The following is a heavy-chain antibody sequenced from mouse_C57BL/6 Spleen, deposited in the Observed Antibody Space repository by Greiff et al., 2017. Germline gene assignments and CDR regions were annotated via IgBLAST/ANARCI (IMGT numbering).Heavy chain of an antibody. CDR1: GYSFTDYN. Sequence: VQLQQSGPELVKPGASVKISCKASGYSFTDYNMNWVKQSHGKSLEWIGVINPNYGTTSYNQKFKGKATLTVDQSSSTAYIQLNSLPSEDSAVXSCATITTVVAPCDYWGQGTTLTVSS. CDR2: INPNYGTT. J-gene: IGHJ2*01. CDR3: ATITTVVAPCDY. D-gene: IGHD1-1*01. V-gene: IGHV1-39*01.